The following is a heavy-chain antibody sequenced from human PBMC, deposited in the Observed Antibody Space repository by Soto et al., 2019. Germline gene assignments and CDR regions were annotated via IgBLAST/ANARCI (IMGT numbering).Heavy chain of an antibody. D-gene: IGHD3-9*01. CDR3: ATYFGNYNYYGMDV. CDR1: GYTLTELS. Sequence: ASVKVSCKVSGYTLTELSMRWVRQAPGKGLEWMGGFDPEDGETIYAQKFQGRVTMTEDTSTDTAYMELSSLRSEDTAVYYCATYFGNYNYYGMDVWGQGTTVTVSS. V-gene: IGHV1-24*01. CDR2: FDPEDGET. J-gene: IGHJ6*02.